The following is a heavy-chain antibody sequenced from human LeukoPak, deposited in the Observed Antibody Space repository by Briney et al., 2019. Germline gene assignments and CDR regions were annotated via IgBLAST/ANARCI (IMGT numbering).Heavy chain of an antibody. CDR2: ISWNGGDL. V-gene: IGHV3-9*01. Sequence: GGSLRLSCAASGFTFDDYAMHWVRQAPGQGLEWVSGISWNGGDLDYADSVKGRFTISRDNAKNSLYLQMNSLRAEDTALYYCAKARGYSYGYFDFWGLGTLVTVSS. CDR3: AKARGYSYGYFDF. D-gene: IGHD5-18*01. J-gene: IGHJ5*01. CDR1: GFTFDDYA.